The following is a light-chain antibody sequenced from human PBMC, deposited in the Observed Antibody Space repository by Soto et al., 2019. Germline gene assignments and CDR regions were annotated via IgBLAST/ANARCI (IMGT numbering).Light chain of an antibody. CDR1: SGDIGSYNR. CDR2: EVT. Sequence: QSVLTQPASVSGSPGQSITISCTGTSGDIGSYNRVSWYQQHPGKAPKHIIYEVTDRPSGVSNRFSGSKSGKTASLTISGLQAEDEAKYCCSSYTNINTTACVFGTGTKVTVL. V-gene: IGLV2-14*01. CDR3: SSYTNINTTACV. J-gene: IGLJ1*01.